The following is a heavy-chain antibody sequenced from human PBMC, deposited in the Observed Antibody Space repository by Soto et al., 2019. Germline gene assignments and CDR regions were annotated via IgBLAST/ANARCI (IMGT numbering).Heavy chain of an antibody. V-gene: IGHV3-74*01. D-gene: IGHD3-10*01. Sequence: GGSLRLSCAASGFTFTSYCIQWVRQAPGKGPVWVSGINSDGSSTSYADSVKGRFTISRDNAKNTVYLQMNSLMTEDTAVYYCARDLDYNYGSGTYYYPLDYWGQGSLVTVSS. CDR2: INSDGSST. J-gene: IGHJ4*02. CDR1: GFTFTSYC. CDR3: ARDLDYNYGSGTYYYPLDY.